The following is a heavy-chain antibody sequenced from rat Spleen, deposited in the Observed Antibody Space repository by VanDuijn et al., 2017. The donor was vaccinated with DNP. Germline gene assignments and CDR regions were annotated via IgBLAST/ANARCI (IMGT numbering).Heavy chain of an antibody. CDR1: GFIFSDYN. CDR2: IIYDGSST. D-gene: IGHD4-3*01. CDR3: ATLRGTGAMDA. Sequence: EVQLVESGGGLVQPGGSLKLSCVASGFIFSDYNMAWVRQAPKKGLEWVATIIYDGSSTYYGDSVKGRFTISRDNAKSTLYLQMDSLRSEDTATYYCATLRGTGAMDAWGQGTSVTVSS. J-gene: IGHJ4*01. V-gene: IGHV5S10*01.